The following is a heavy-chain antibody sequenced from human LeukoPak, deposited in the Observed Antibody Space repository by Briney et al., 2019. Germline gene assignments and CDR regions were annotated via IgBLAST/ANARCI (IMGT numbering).Heavy chain of an antibody. Sequence: ASVKVSCKASGYTFSSYGISWVRQAPGQGLEWMGWISAYNGDTHYAQKFQGRVTMTRDTSISTAYMELSRLRSDDTAVYYCARSGYYYYYMDVWGKGTTVTVSS. V-gene: IGHV1-18*01. CDR2: ISAYNGDT. D-gene: IGHD1-26*01. CDR1: GYTFSSYG. CDR3: ARSGYYYYYMDV. J-gene: IGHJ6*03.